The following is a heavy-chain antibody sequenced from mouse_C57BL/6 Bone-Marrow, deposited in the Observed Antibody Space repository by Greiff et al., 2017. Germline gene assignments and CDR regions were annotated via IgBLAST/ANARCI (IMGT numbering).Heavy chain of an antibody. D-gene: IGHD2-3*01. CDR1: GYTFTSYW. CDR3: ARRGDGYYGGFAY. CDR2: IHPNSGST. Sequence: QVQLKQPGAELVMPGASVKLSCKASGYTFTSYWMHWVKQRPGQGLEWIGMIHPNSGSTNYNEKFKSKATLTVDKSSSTAYMQLSSLTSEDSAVYYCARRGDGYYGGFAYWGQGTLVTVSA. J-gene: IGHJ3*01. V-gene: IGHV1-64*01.